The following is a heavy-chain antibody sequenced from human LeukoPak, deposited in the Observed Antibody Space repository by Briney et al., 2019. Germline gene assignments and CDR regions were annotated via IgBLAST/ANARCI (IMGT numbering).Heavy chain of an antibody. CDR1: GGSISSYY. CDR2: LYYSGST. J-gene: IGHJ5*02. CDR3: ASVDILTGFDP. V-gene: IGHV4-59*01. Sequence: PSETLSLTCTVSGGSISSYYWSWIRQPPGKGLEWIGYLYYSGSTKYSPSLKSRVTISVDTSKNQFSLKLSSVTAADTAVYYCASVDILTGFDPWGQGTLVTVSS. D-gene: IGHD3-9*01.